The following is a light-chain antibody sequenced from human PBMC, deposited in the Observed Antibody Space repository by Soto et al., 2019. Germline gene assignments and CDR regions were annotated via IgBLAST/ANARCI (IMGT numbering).Light chain of an antibody. CDR2: DVS. CDR1: SSSKW. J-gene: IGKJ2*01. CDR3: QHSTYFT. V-gene: IGKV1-5*01. Sequence: DIQMTQSPSTLAASVGDTVTMTCRSSSKWLAWYQKKPGKAPKLLIYDVSNLERGVPPRFSGSTSGAESTLTITGLQPDDLGTDYCQHSTYFTFGQGTKVEIK.